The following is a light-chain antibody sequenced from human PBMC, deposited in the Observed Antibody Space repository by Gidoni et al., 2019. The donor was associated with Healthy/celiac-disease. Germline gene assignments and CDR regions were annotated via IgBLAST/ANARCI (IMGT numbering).Light chain of an antibody. CDR1: QGISSY. J-gene: IGKJ4*01. V-gene: IGKV1-9*01. CDR3: QQLNSYPVV. Sequence: DIQLTQSPSFLSASVGDRVTITCRASQGISSYLAWYQQKPGKAPKLLIYAASTLQSGVPSRFSGSGSGTEFTLTISSLQPEDFATYYCQQLNSYPVVFGGXTKVEIK. CDR2: AAS.